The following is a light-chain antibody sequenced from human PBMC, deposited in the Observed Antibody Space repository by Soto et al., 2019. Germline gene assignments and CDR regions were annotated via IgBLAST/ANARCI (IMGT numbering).Light chain of an antibody. CDR3: QQRSNWPRT. J-gene: IGKJ1*01. CDR2: DAS. Sequence: EIVLTQSPGTLSLSPGERATLSCRASQSVSSSYLAWYQQKPGQAPRLLIYDASNRATGIPARFSGSGSGTDFTLTISSLEPEDFAVYYCQQRSNWPRTFGQGTKGDIK. CDR1: QSVSSSY. V-gene: IGKV3-11*01.